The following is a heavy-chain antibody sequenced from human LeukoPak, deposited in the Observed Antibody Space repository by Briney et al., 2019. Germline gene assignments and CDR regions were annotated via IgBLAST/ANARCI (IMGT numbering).Heavy chain of an antibody. J-gene: IGHJ5*02. V-gene: IGHV3-7*01. D-gene: IGHD5-12*01. CDR3: AREGYEVDIVATA. CDR1: GFTFSSYW. CDR2: IRQDGSEK. Sequence: GGSLRLSCAASGFTFSSYWMSWVRQAPGKGLEWVANIRQDGSEKYYVDSVKGRFTISRDNAKNSLYLQMSSLRAEDTAVYYCAREGYEVDIVATAWGQGTLVTVSS.